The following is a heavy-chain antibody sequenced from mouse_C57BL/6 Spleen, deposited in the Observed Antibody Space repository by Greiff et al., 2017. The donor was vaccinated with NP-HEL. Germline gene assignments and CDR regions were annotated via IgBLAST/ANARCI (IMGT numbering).Heavy chain of an antibody. J-gene: IGHJ3*01. Sequence: QVQLKQSGPELVKPGASVKISCKASGYAFSSSWMNWVKQRPGKGLEWIGRIYPGDGDTNYNGKFKGKATLTADKSSRTAYMQLSSLTSEDSAVYFCARGGPLYGSSSSWFAYWGQGTLVTVSA. CDR1: GYAFSSSW. CDR3: ARGGPLYGSSSSWFAY. CDR2: IYPGDGDT. V-gene: IGHV1-82*01. D-gene: IGHD1-1*01.